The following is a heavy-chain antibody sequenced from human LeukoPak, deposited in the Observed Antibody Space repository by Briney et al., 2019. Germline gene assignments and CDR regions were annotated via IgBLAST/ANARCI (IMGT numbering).Heavy chain of an antibody. CDR1: GYTFTSYG. Sequence: GASVKLSCTASGYTFTSYGISWVRQAHGHGLELMGWISTYNGNTNYAQKLQGRVTMTTDTSTSTAYMELRSLRSDDTAVYYCARGVPFDPWGQGNLVTVSS. D-gene: IGHD2-2*01. V-gene: IGHV1-18*01. CDR3: ARGVPFDP. CDR2: ISTYNGNT. J-gene: IGHJ5*02.